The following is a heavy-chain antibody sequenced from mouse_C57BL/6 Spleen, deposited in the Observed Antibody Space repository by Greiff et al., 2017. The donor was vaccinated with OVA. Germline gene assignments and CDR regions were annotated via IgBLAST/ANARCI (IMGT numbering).Heavy chain of an antibody. V-gene: IGHV1-22*01. CDR3: ARTPGTGYYAMDY. Sequence: EVQLQQSGPELVKPGASVKMSCKASGYTFTDYNMHWVKQSHGKSLEWIGYINPNNGGTSYNQKFKGKATLTVNKSSSTAYMELRSLTSEDSAVYYCARTPGTGYYAMDYWGQGTSVTVSS. CDR2: INPNNGGT. J-gene: IGHJ4*01. CDR1: GYTFTDYN. D-gene: IGHD4-1*01.